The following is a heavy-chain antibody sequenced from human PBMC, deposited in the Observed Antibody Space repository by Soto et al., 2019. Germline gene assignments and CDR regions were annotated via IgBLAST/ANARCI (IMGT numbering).Heavy chain of an antibody. Sequence: GGSLRLSCAASGLRFSSYAMSWVRQAPGKGLEWVSGISGSGGSTYFADSVKGRFAIPRDNSKNTLYLQMNSLRAEDTAVYYCAKGRGSYYAYDMDVWGQGTAVTVSS. CDR2: ISGSGGST. CDR3: AKGRGSYYAYDMDV. J-gene: IGHJ6*02. V-gene: IGHV3-23*01. D-gene: IGHD3-16*01. CDR1: GLRFSSYA.